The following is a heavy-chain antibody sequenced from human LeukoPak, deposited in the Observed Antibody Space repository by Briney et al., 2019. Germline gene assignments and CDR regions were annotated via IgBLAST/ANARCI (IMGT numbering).Heavy chain of an antibody. V-gene: IGHV4-31*03. J-gene: IGHJ5*02. Sequence: SETLSLTCTVSGGSISSGGYCWSWIRQHPGKGLEWIGYIYYSGSTYYNPSLKSRVTISVDTSKNQFSLKLSSVTAADTAVYYCARKYSSSPLGFDPWGQGTLVTVSS. CDR2: IYYSGST. D-gene: IGHD6-6*01. CDR1: GGSISSGGYC. CDR3: ARKYSSSPLGFDP.